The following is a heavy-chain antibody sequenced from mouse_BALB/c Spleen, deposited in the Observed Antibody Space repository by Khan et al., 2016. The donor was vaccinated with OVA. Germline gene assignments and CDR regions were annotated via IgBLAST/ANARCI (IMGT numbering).Heavy chain of an antibody. Sequence: LQQPGSELVRPGASVKLSCKASGYTFTSYWMHWVKQRHGQGLEWIGTIYPGSGSTNSDEKFKSKGTLTVDTSSSTAYMHLSSLTSEASAVDYCARGGYYGKALFAYWGQGTLVTVSA. V-gene: IGHV1S22*01. CDR3: ARGGYYGKALFAY. J-gene: IGHJ3*01. CDR2: IYPGSGST. CDR1: GYTFTSYW. D-gene: IGHD2-1*01.